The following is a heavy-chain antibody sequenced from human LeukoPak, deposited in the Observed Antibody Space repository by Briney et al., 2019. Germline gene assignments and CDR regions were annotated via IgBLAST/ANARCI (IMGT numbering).Heavy chain of an antibody. V-gene: IGHV3-21*01. CDR3: ARDWAYSGSSGFDY. CDR1: GFTVSSNY. J-gene: IGHJ4*02. D-gene: IGHD1-26*01. Sequence: AGGSLRLSCAASGFTVSSNYMNWVRQAPGKGLEWVSSISSSSSYIYYADSVKGRFTISRDNAKNSLYLQMNSLRAEDTAVYYCARDWAYSGSSGFDYWGQGTLVTVSS. CDR2: ISSSSSYI.